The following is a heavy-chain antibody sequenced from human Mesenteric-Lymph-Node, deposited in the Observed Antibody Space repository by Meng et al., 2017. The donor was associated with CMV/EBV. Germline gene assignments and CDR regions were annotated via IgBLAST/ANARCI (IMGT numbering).Heavy chain of an antibody. V-gene: IGHV3-21*01. D-gene: IGHD1-1*01. CDR1: GFTFSSYS. CDR3: ARDPTGTAFDY. CDR2: ISSSSSYI. Sequence: GESLKISCAASGFTFSSYSMNWVRQAPGKGLEWVSSISSSSSYIYYADSVKGRFTISRDNAKNSLYLQMNSLRAEDTAVYYCARDPTGTAFDYWGQGTLVTV. J-gene: IGHJ4*02.